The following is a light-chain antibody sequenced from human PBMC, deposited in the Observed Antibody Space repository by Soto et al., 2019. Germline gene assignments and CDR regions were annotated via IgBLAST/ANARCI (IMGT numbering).Light chain of an antibody. CDR1: SNDVGGYNL. J-gene: IGLJ3*02. V-gene: IGLV2-23*02. CDR3: CSHVGGSSPQWV. Sequence: QSALTQPASVSGSPGQSITISCTGTSNDVGGYNLVSWFQQHPGKAPKLMISEVNKRPSGVSNRFSGSKSANTASLTISGLQAVDEADYYCCSHVGGSSPQWVFGGGTQLTVL. CDR2: EVN.